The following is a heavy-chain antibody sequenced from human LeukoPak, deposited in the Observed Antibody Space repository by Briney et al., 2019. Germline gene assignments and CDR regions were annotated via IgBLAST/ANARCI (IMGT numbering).Heavy chain of an antibody. CDR2: IYYSGST. CDR1: GGSISSSNYY. CDR3: ARHASVDGNWPRPLDY. Sequence: SETLSLTCTVSGGSISSSNYYWGWIRQPPGKGLEWIGNIYYSGSTYYKPSLKTRVTISVDTSKNQFSLKLTSVTAADTAVYYCARHASVDGNWPRPLDYWGQGSLVAVSS. D-gene: IGHD6-19*01. V-gene: IGHV4-39*01. J-gene: IGHJ4*02.